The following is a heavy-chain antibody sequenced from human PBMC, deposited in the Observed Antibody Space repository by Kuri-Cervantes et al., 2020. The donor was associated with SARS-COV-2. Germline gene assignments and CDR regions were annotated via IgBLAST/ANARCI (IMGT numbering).Heavy chain of an antibody. CDR3: ARHRWFDP. D-gene: IGHD1-14*01. CDR1: GGSFSGYY. J-gene: IGHJ5*02. CDR2: INHSGST. V-gene: IGHV4-34*01. Sequence: GSLRLSCAVYGGSFSGYYWNWIRRPPGKGLEWIGEINHSGSTNYNPSLKSRVTISVDTSKNQFSLKLSSVTAADTAVYYCARHRWFDPWGQGTLVTVS.